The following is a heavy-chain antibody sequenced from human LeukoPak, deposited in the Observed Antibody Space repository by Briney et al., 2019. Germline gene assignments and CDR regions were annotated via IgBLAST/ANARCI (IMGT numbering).Heavy chain of an antibody. CDR2: FNPKSGDK. CDR1: GYMFTDYF. Sequence: GASVKVSCKASGYMFTDYFMHWVRQAPGQAPEWMGWFNPKSGDKNYAQQLQGRVTMTRDTSINTAYMDMSGLTSDDTAVCYCARAHLLTAPAGTFADNWGQGTLVTVSS. J-gene: IGHJ4*02. V-gene: IGHV1-2*02. CDR3: ARAHLLTAPAGTFADN. D-gene: IGHD6-13*01.